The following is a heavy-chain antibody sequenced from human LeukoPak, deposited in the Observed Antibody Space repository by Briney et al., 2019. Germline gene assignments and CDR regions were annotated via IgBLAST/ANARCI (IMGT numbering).Heavy chain of an antibody. D-gene: IGHD6-13*01. CDR3: ARSGQHLFDF. CDR2: ISCSGGTI. Sequence: GGSVRLSCAASGFTFSSSEMNWVRQAPGKGLEWVSYISCSGGTISFADSVKGRFTISRDNGKNSLYLQMNSLRAEDTAIYYCARSGQHLFDFWGQGTLVTVSA. J-gene: IGHJ4*02. CDR1: GFTFSSSE. V-gene: IGHV3-48*03.